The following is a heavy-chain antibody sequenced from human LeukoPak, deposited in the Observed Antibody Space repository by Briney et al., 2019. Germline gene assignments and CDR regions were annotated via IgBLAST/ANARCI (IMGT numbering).Heavy chain of an antibody. Sequence: ASVKVSCKASGYTFTSYDINWVRQATGQGLEWMGWMNPNSGNTGYAQKFQGRVTITRNTSISTAYMELSSLRSEDTAVYYCARDPVTEWDLVYYHNYIHVWGTGTSVIISS. V-gene: IGHV1-8*03. CDR1: GYTFTSYD. CDR3: ARDPVTEWDLVYYHNYIHV. D-gene: IGHD1-26*01. J-gene: IGHJ6*03. CDR2: MNPNSGNT.